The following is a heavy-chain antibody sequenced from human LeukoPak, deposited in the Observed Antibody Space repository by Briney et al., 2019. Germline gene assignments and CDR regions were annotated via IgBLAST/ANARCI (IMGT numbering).Heavy chain of an antibody. Sequence: PGGSLRLSCAASGFTFSSYGMHWVRQAPGKGLEWVALIWFDGSYTYYADSVKGRFTISRDNSKNTLYLQMDSLRAEDTAVYYCAKHEGGYSYGYGIDYWGQGTLVTVSS. J-gene: IGHJ4*02. D-gene: IGHD5-18*01. CDR1: GFTFSSYG. CDR2: IWFDGSYT. V-gene: IGHV3-33*06. CDR3: AKHEGGYSYGYGIDY.